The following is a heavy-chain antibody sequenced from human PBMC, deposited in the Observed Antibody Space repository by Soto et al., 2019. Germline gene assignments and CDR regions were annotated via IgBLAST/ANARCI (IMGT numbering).Heavy chain of an antibody. Sequence: SETLSLTCAVSGGSISSGGYSWSWIRQPPGKGLEWIGYMYHSGSTYYNPSLKSRVTISIDRSKNQFPLKLSSVTAADTAVYYCARDQNGSGNYYTRYFDYWGQGTLVTVSS. D-gene: IGHD3-10*01. CDR3: ARDQNGSGNYYTRYFDY. CDR2: MYHSGST. CDR1: GGSISSGGYS. J-gene: IGHJ4*02. V-gene: IGHV4-30-2*01.